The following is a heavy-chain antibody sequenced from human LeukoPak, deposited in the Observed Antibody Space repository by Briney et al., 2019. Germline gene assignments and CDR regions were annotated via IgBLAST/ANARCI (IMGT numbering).Heavy chain of an antibody. CDR1: GFTFRSYW. D-gene: IGHD3-10*01. CDR2: INSDGSST. V-gene: IGHV3-74*01. J-gene: IGHJ6*03. CDR3: AREEITMVRGVMYYNMDV. Sequence: HTGGSLRLSCGASGFTFRSYWMHWVRQAPGKGLVWVSRINSDGSSTSYADSVKGRFTISRDNAKNTVYLQMNRLRAEDTAVYYCAREEITMVRGVMYYNMDVWGKGTTVTVSS.